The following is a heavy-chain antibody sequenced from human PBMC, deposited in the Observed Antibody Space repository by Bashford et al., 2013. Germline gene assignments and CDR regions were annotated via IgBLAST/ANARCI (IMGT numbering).Heavy chain of an antibody. CDR1: GYTFTGYY. CDR2: ISGDNGDT. V-gene: IGHV1-18*04. CDR3: ARGLGYGDPRDY. J-gene: IGHJ4*03. D-gene: IGHD4-17*01. Sequence: ASVKVSCKASGYTFTGYYMHWVRQAPGQGLEWMGWISGDNGDTKYGEKAQTRVTMTIETSANTAFMELRSLRSEDTAVYYCARGLGYGDPRDYVGPGTLVHRLL.